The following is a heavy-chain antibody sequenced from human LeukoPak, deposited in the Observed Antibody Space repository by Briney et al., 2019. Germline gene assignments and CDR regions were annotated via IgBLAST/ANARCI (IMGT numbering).Heavy chain of an antibody. CDR1: GGSFSGYY. V-gene: IGHV4-34*01. CDR3: ARDRYYYGSGSSLSPLFDY. D-gene: IGHD3-10*01. Sequence: SETLSLTCAVYGGSFSGYYWSWIRQPPGKGLEWIGEINHSGSTNYNPSLKSRVTISVDTSKNQFSLKLSSVTAADTAVYYCARDRYYYGSGSSLSPLFDYWGQGTLVTVSS. CDR2: INHSGST. J-gene: IGHJ4*02.